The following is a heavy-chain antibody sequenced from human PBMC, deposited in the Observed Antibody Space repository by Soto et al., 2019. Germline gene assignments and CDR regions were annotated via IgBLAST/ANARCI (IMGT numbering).Heavy chain of an antibody. CDR3: ARHVWWFNCSSWFSEDYYYYYGMDF. V-gene: IGHV4-39*01. CDR2: IYYSGST. CDR1: GGSISSSSYY. D-gene: IGHD6-13*01. J-gene: IGHJ6*02. Sequence: PSETLSLTCTVSGGSISSSSYYWGWIRQPPGKGLEWIGSIYYSGSTYYNQSLKSRVTISVDTSKNQFSLKLSSVTAADTAVYNCARHVWWFNCSSWFSEDYYYYYGMDFWGQGTTVTVSS.